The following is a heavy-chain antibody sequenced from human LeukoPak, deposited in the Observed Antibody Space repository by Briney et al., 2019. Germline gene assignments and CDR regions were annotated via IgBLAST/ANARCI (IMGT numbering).Heavy chain of an antibody. J-gene: IGHJ4*02. CDR3: AKEKVGAPRLGDY. D-gene: IGHD1-26*01. CDR2: ISSSSSYI. V-gene: IGHV3-21*04. Sequence: PGGSLRLSCAASGFTFSSYSMNWVRQAPGKGLEWVSSISSSSSYIYYADSVKGRFTTSRDNAKNSLYLQMNSLRAEDTAVYYCAKEKVGAPRLGDYWGQGTLVTVSS. CDR1: GFTFSSYS.